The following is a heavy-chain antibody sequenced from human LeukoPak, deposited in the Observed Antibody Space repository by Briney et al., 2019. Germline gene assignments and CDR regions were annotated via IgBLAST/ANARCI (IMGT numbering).Heavy chain of an antibody. J-gene: IGHJ5*02. D-gene: IGHD6-13*01. Sequence: SETLSLTCAVYGGSFSGYYWSWIRQPPGKGLEWIGEINHSGSTNYNPSLKSRVTISVDKSKNQFSLKLSSVTAADTAVYYCARVMDGYSSSWNWFDPWGQGTLVTVSS. CDR2: INHSGST. CDR1: GGSFSGYY. V-gene: IGHV4-34*01. CDR3: ARVMDGYSSSWNWFDP.